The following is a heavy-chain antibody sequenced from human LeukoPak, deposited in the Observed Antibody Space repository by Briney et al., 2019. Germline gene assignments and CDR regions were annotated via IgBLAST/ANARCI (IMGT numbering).Heavy chain of an antibody. CDR3: ARDAGVYSGTYYDY. CDR1: GFTFSTYA. D-gene: IGHD1-26*01. CDR2: ISYDGSNK. J-gene: IGHJ4*02. Sequence: GGSLRLSCAASGFTFSTYAMHWVRQAPGKGLEWVAVISYDGSNKYYADSVKGRFTISRDNSKNTLYLQMNSLRAEDTAVYYCARDAGVYSGTYYDYWGQGTLVTVSS. V-gene: IGHV3-30-3*01.